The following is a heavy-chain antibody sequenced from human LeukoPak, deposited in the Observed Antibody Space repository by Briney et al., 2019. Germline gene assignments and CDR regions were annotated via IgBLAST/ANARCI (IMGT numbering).Heavy chain of an antibody. Sequence: GGSLRLSCAVSGFTFSHYSMNWVRQAPGKGLVWVSRINTDRSSTSYADSVKGRFTISRDNAKNTLYLQMNSLRAEDTAVYYCARDSRGYDFWSGHMDVWGKGTTVTVSS. CDR2: INTDRSST. J-gene: IGHJ6*03. CDR1: GFTFSHYS. CDR3: ARDSRGYDFWSGHMDV. V-gene: IGHV3-74*01. D-gene: IGHD3-3*01.